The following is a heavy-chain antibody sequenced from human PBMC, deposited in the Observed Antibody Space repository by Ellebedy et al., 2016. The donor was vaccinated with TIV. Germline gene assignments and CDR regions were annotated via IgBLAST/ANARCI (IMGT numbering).Heavy chain of an antibody. CDR1: GDSVSNNNAA. CDR3: ARDLRGRSDSDSTDYYFYGLDV. CDR2: TYYRSKWYD. V-gene: IGHV6-1*01. Sequence: SQTLSLTCAISGDSVSNNNAAWNWIRQSPSRGLEWLGRTYYRSKWYDDYAVSVKGRITINPDSSTNQFSLQMNSVTPEDTAVYFCARDLRGRSDSDSTDYYFYGLDVWGQGTTVIVSS. D-gene: IGHD2-21*02. J-gene: IGHJ6*02.